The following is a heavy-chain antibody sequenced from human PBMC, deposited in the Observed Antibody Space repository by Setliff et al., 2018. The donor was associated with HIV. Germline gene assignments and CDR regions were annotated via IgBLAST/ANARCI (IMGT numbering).Heavy chain of an antibody. CDR3: ARAGWCRGGPCYAGIFDI. CDR2: INTNTGHP. J-gene: IGHJ3*02. V-gene: IGHV7-4-1*02. CDR1: GYTLSDYG. Sequence: ASVKVSCKASGYTLSDYGIHWLRQAPGQGLEFMAWINTNTGHPTYAQGFTGRGRFVFSLYASVSTAYLEISGLKAEDSALYYCARAGWCRGGPCYAGIFDIWGQGTMVTVSS. D-gene: IGHD2-15*01.